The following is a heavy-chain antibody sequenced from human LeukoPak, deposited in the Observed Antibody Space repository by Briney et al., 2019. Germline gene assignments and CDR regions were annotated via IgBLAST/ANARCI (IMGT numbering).Heavy chain of an antibody. V-gene: IGHV3-7*01. CDR3: ARDSGEGVPAYSYYYGMDV. CDR1: GFTFSNYA. CDR2: IKQDGSEK. Sequence: GGSLRLSCAASGFTFSNYAMSWVRQAPGKGLEWVANIKQDGSEKYYVDSVKGRFTISRDNAKNSLYLQMNSLRAEDTAVYYCARDSGEGVPAYSYYYGMDVWGQGTTVTVSS. D-gene: IGHD2-2*01. J-gene: IGHJ6*02.